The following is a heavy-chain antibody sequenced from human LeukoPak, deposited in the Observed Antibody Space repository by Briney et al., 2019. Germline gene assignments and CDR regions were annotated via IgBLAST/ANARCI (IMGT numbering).Heavy chain of an antibody. CDR1: GSTFSGHL. CDR2: TAYEGGEK. CDR3: AREGDRHLTFDY. J-gene: IGHJ4*02. V-gene: IGHV3-30*01. Sequence: GGSLRLSCAASGSTFSGHLLHWVRPAPGKGLEWVAGTAYEGGEKYYADSVSGRFTISRDNSDNTVYLQMNGLRLEDTAVYFCAREGDRHLTFDYWGRGTLVTVSS. D-gene: IGHD3-16*01.